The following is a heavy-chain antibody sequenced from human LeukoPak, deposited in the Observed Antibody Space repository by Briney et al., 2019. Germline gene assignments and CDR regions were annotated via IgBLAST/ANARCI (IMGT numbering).Heavy chain of an antibody. V-gene: IGHV3-21*01. Sequence: GGSLRLSCAASGFTFTNYNMNWVRQAPGKGLEWLSSISGSSSYMYYADSVKGRFTISRDNAKNLLYVHMNSLRAEDTAVYYCARYPSGRGGLDIWGQGTMVTVSS. CDR3: ARYPSGRGGLDI. D-gene: IGHD2-8*02. CDR2: ISGSSSYM. CDR1: GFTFTNYN. J-gene: IGHJ3*02.